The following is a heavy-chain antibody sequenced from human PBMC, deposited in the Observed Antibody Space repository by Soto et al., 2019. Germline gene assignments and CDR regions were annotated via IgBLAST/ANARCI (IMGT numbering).Heavy chain of an antibody. J-gene: IGHJ4*02. CDR3: AREYIVTPERRPLDS. Sequence: PGGSLILSCVASKFTFKYYSMHWVRPAPGKGLEWVSGISWNSGTIAYADSVQGRFTISRDNAKNSLYLQMDSLRAEDTALYYCAREYIVTPERRPLDSWGQGTLVTVSS. V-gene: IGHV3-9*01. CDR1: KFTFKYYS. D-gene: IGHD3-16*02. CDR2: ISWNSGTI.